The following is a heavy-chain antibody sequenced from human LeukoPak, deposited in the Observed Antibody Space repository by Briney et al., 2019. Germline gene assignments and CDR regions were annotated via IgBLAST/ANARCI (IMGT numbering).Heavy chain of an antibody. Sequence: PGGSLRLSCAASGFTFSSYWMHWVRQAPGKGLVWVSRINSDGSSTSYADSVKGRFTISRDNAKNTLYLQMNSLRAEDTAVYYCAREGDGGNPDYWGQGTLVTVSS. V-gene: IGHV3-74*01. CDR3: AREGDGGNPDY. CDR2: INSDGSST. J-gene: IGHJ4*02. CDR1: GFTFSSYW. D-gene: IGHD4-23*01.